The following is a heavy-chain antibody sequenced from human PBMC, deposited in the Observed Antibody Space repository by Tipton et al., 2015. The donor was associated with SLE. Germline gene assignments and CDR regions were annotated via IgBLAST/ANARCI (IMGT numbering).Heavy chain of an antibody. Sequence: TLSLTCTVSGASINSGTYYWNWIRHPAGKGLEWIGRIYTSGATNYSPSFVSRITMSLDMSKNQFSLKLSSVTAADSAVYYCARDRAVFGVVLFNYMDIWGEGTTVTVSS. CDR2: IYTSGAT. V-gene: IGHV4-61*02. J-gene: IGHJ6*03. D-gene: IGHD3-3*01. CDR3: ARDRAVFGVVLFNYMDI. CDR1: GASINSGTYY.